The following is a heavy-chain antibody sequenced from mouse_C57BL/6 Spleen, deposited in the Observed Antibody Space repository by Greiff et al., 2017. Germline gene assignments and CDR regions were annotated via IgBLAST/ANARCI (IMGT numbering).Heavy chain of an antibody. CDR2: LYPGSGNT. D-gene: IGHD1-1*01. Sequence: QVHVKQSGAELVRPGASVKLSCKASGYTFTDYYINWVKQRPGQGLEWIARLYPGSGNTYYNEKFKGKATLTVEKSSSTAYMQLSSLTSEDSAVYLCAREAPRIVLRRNYAMDYWGQGTSVTVSS. V-gene: IGHV1-76*01. CDR1: GYTFTDYY. CDR3: AREAPRIVLRRNYAMDY. J-gene: IGHJ4*01.